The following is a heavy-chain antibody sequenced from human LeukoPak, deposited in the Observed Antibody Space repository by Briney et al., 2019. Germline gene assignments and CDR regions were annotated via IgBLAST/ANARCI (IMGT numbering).Heavy chain of an antibody. CDR3: ARDTAMVTGGLDY. D-gene: IGHD5-18*01. CDR1: GGSISSGVYY. V-gene: IGHV4-30-4*01. Sequence: SQTLSLTCTVSGGSISSGVYYGGWFRHPPGKGLEGIGYIYYSGSTYYNPSLKSRVTISVDTSKNQFSLKLSSVTAADTAVYYCARDTAMVTGGLDYWGQGTLVTVSS. J-gene: IGHJ4*02. CDR2: IYYSGST.